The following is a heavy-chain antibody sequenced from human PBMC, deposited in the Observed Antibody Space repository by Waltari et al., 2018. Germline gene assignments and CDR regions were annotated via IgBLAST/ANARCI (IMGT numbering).Heavy chain of an antibody. D-gene: IGHD2-21*01. Sequence: QLQLQESGPGLVKPSETLSLSCNFSGASISAGSYYWGWIRQPPGKGLEWIGSIYNDGTTHYSPSLKSRVSISLDASNNHISLQLASVTAADTAVYYCARHPRVYCGYVRCSAAFDYWGQGTMVTVSS. CDR1: GASISAGSYY. CDR3: ARHPRVYCGYVRCSAAFDY. CDR2: IYNDGTT. J-gene: IGHJ3*01. V-gene: IGHV4-39*01.